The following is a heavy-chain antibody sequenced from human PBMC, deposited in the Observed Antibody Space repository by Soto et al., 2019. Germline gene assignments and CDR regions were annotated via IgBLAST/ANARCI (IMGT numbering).Heavy chain of an antibody. Sequence: EVQLVESGGGLVQPGESLRLSCAASGFTFSSYSMNWVRQAPGKGPEWVAYISSSSRTVYYADSVKGRFTISRDNANISLRLQMNRLRTEDTALYFCAGGLSIPIAGLLGYWGQGARVPVSS. D-gene: IGHD6-19*01. CDR1: GFTFSSYS. J-gene: IGHJ4*02. V-gene: IGHV3-48*01. CDR2: ISSSSRTV. CDR3: AGGLSIPIAGLLGY.